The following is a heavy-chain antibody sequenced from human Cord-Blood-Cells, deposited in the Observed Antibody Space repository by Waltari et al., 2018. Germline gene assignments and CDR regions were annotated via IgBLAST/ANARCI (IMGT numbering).Heavy chain of an antibody. CDR3: ARGGQARISSSGGLVDY. Sequence: QVQLQQWGAGLLKPSETLSLTCAVYGGSFSGYYWSWIRQPPGKGLEWIGEINHSGSTNYNPSLKRRVTISVDTSKNQFSLKLSSVTAADTAVYYCARGGQARISSSGGLVDYWGQGTLVTVSS. CDR2: INHSGST. D-gene: IGHD6-6*01. V-gene: IGHV4-34*01. CDR1: GGSFSGYY. J-gene: IGHJ4*02.